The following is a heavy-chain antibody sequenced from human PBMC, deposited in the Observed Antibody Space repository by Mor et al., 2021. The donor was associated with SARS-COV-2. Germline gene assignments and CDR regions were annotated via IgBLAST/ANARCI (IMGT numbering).Heavy chain of an antibody. CDR3: ARGFYYDIANTNWFDP. V-gene: IGHV3-66*01. J-gene: IGHJ5*02. D-gene: IGHD3-22*01. Sequence: YNADSVKGRFTISRDNSKNTLYLQMNSLRAEDTAVYNCARGFYYDIANTNWFDPWGQGNLVTVSS.